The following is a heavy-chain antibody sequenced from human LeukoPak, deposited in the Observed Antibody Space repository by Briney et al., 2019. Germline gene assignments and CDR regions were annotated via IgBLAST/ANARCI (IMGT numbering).Heavy chain of an antibody. CDR3: AKPRVSIGSHFDY. D-gene: IGHD2-15*01. Sequence: PGGSLRLSCAASGFSFNNYGMHWVRQAPGRGLEWVAMIPYDGSSEKYADFVKGRFTISRDNSKNTLYLQMNSLRDEDTALYYCAKPRVSIGSHFDYWGQGTLVTVSS. J-gene: IGHJ4*02. V-gene: IGHV3-30*18. CDR2: IPYDGSSE. CDR1: GFSFNNYG.